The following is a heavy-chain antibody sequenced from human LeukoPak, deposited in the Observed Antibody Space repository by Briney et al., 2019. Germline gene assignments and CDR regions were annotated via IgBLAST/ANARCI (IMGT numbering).Heavy chain of an antibody. V-gene: IGHV3-53*01. CDR1: GFTVNSNY. CDR3: AREGGYYYDSSGP. D-gene: IGHD3-22*01. J-gene: IGHJ5*02. Sequence: GGSLRLSCAASGFTVNSNYYMRWVRQAPGKGLEWVSVSYSNGNTYYADSVKGRFTISRDNSKNTLYLQMNSLRAEDTAVYYCAREGGYYYDSSGPWGQGTLVTVSS. CDR2: SYSNGNT.